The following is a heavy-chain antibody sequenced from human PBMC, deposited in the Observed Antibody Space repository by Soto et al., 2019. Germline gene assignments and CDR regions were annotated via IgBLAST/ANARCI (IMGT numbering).Heavy chain of an antibody. J-gene: IGHJ6*02. CDR1: GGSISSSSYY. CDR3: ARTRDYYYGMDV. CDR2: IYYSGST. Sequence: PSETLSLTCTVSGGSISSSSYYWGWIRQPPGKGLEWIGSIYYSGSTYYNPSLKSRVTISVDTSKNQFSRKLSSVTAADTAVYYCARTRDYYYGMDVWGQGTTVTVSS. V-gene: IGHV4-39*01.